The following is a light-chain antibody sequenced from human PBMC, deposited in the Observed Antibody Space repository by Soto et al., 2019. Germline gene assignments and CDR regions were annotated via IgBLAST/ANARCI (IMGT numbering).Light chain of an antibody. J-gene: IGKJ5*01. CDR3: QQRSNWPIT. Sequence: EIVMTQSPATLSVSPGERATLSCRASQSVSSSYLAWYQQKPGQAPRLLIYDASNRATGIPARFSGSGSGTDFTLTISSLEPEDFAVYYCQQRSNWPITLGQGTRLEIK. CDR2: DAS. V-gene: IGKV3-11*01. CDR1: QSVSSSY.